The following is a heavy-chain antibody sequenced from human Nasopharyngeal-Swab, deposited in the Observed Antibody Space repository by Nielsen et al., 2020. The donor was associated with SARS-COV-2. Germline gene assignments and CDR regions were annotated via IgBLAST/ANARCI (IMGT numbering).Heavy chain of an antibody. Sequence: WIRQPPGKGLEWVSYISSSGSTIYYADSVKGRFTISRDNAKNSQYLQMNSLRAEDTAVYYCARDDYGGVDYWGQGTLVTVSS. CDR2: ISSSGSTI. J-gene: IGHJ4*02. D-gene: IGHD4-23*01. CDR3: ARDDYGGVDY. V-gene: IGHV3-48*03.